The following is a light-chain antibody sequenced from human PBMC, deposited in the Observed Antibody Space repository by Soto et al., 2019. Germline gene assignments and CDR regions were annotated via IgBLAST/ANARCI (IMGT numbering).Light chain of an antibody. V-gene: IGLV2-8*01. CDR1: SSDVGDYTY. CDR2: EVT. J-gene: IGLJ3*02. CDR3: SSYAGSNRV. Sequence: QSALTQPPSASGSPGQSVTISCTGTSSDVGDYTYVSWYQQHPGKAPKLIIYEVTKRPSGVPDRFSGSKSGNTASLTVSGLQAEDEADYYCSSYAGSNRVFSGGTKLTVL.